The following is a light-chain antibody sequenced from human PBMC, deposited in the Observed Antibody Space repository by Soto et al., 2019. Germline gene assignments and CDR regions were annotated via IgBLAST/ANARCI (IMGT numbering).Light chain of an antibody. CDR2: AAS. J-gene: IGKJ5*01. V-gene: IGKV3D-11*01. CDR3: QQRSNWSIT. Sequence: EIVLTQSPATLSLSPGERATLSCRASQGVCSYFAWYQQKPGQAPRLLIYAASNRATGIPTRFSGSGPGTDFTPTISSLEPEDFAVYYCQQRSNWSITFGQGTRLEIK. CDR1: QGVCSY.